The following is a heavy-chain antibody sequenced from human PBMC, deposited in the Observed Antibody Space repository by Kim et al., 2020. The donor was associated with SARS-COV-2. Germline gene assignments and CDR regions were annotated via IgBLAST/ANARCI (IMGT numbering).Heavy chain of an antibody. CDR2: IYSGGST. CDR1: GFTVSSNY. D-gene: IGHD2-15*01. V-gene: IGHV3-66*02. CDR3: ANEEGGTRGEWNLPYCSGGSCYVSAGGTYR. Sequence: GGSLRLSCAASGFTVSSNYMSWVRQAPGKGLEWVSVIYSGGSTYYADSVKGRFTISRDNSKNTLYLQMNSLRAEDTAVYYCANEEGGTRGEWNLPYCSGGSCYVSAGGTYRWGQGTLVTVSS. J-gene: IGHJ4*02.